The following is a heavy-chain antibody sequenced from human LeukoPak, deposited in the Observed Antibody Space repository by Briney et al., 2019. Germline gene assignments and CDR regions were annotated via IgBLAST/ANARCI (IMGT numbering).Heavy chain of an antibody. V-gene: IGHV4-59*01. D-gene: IGHD5/OR15-5a*01. CDR1: GGSITCNY. CDR2: AYYNGRA. J-gene: IGHJ6*02. CDR3: AREVSPSDHYYYYGVDV. Sequence: SETLSLTCTVSGGSITCNYWSWIRQPPGKGLEWIGYAYYNGRAHYNPSLKSRLTISVDTSKNQFSLNLSSVTAADTAVYYCAREVSPSDHYYYYGVDVWGRGTTVTVSS.